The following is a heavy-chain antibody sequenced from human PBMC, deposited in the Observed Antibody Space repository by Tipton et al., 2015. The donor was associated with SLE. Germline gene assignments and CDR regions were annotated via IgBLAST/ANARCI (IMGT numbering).Heavy chain of an antibody. CDR3: ARTPYYYDSSGYYPFDY. D-gene: IGHD3-22*01. CDR1: GGSISSGNYY. V-gene: IGHV4-61*02. J-gene: IGHJ4*02. CDR2: IYISGST. Sequence: TLSLTCTVSGGSISSGNYYWSWIRQPAGKGLEWIGRIYISGSTNYNPSLKSRVTISVDTSRNQFSLKLSSVTAADTAVYYCARTPYYYDSSGYYPFDYWGQGTLVTVSS.